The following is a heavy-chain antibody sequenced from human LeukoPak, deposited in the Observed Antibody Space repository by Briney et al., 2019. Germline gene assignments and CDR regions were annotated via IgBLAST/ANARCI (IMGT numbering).Heavy chain of an antibody. CDR1: GGSISSYY. V-gene: IGHV4-59*08. CDR3: ARHFGRSLYSAFDI. CDR2: IYSSGST. Sequence: SETLSLTCSVSGGSISSYYWSWMRQPPGKGLEWIGYIYSSGSTNYNPPLKSRVTISVDTSMNHFSLRLSSVTAADTAVYYCARHFGRSLYSAFDIWGQGTKVTVSS. D-gene: IGHD3-16*01. J-gene: IGHJ3*02.